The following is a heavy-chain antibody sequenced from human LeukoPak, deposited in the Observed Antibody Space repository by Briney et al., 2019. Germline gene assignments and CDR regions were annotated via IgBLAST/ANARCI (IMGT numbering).Heavy chain of an antibody. CDR1: GFTFNTYA. J-gene: IGHJ4*02. CDR3: AREDCSGGSCYLNPLDY. CDR2: ILYDGSHS. Sequence: GGPLRLSCAASGFTFNTYAIHWVRQAPGKGLEWVAVILYDGSHSRYSGSVKGRFTTSRDNSKNTLYLQMNSLRADDTAVYYCAREDCSGGSCYLNPLDYWGQGTLVTVSS. D-gene: IGHD2-15*01. V-gene: IGHV3-30*04.